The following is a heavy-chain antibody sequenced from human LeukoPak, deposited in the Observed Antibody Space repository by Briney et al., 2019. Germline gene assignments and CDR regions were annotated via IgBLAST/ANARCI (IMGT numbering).Heavy chain of an antibody. CDR3: EELGITMIGGV. Sequence: GGSLRLSCAASGFTFSSYEMNWVRQAPGKGLEWASYISSSGSTIYYADSVKGRFTISRDNAKNSLYLQMNSLRAEDTAVYYCEELGITMIGGVWGKGTTVTISS. D-gene: IGHD3-10*02. V-gene: IGHV3-48*03. CDR1: GFTFSSYE. J-gene: IGHJ6*04. CDR2: ISSSGSTI.